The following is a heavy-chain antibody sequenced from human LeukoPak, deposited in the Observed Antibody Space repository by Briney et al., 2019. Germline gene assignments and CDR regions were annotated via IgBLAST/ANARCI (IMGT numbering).Heavy chain of an antibody. CDR2: IYSGGST. J-gene: IGHJ1*01. D-gene: IGHD3-10*01. CDR3: AGTNSRGGSEH. Sequence: GGSLRLSCAASGFTFSSYGMHWVRQAPGKGLEWVSVIYSGGSTYYADSVKGRFTISRDNSKNTLYLQMNSLRAEDTAVYYCAGTNSRGGSEHWGQGTLVTVSS. V-gene: IGHV3-NL1*01. CDR1: GFTFSSYG.